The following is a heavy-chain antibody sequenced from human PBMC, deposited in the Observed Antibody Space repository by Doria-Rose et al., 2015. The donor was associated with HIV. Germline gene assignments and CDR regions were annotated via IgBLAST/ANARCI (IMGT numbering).Heavy chain of an antibody. CDR1: GVSLSSPGMG. Sequence: QATLKESGPVLVKPTETLTLTCTVSGVSLSSPGMGVSWIRQPPGKALEWLANIFSDDERSYKTSLKSRLTIPRGTSKSQVVLTMTDMDPVDTATYYCARIKSSRWYHKYYFDFWGQGTLVIVSA. CDR2: IFSDDER. CDR3: ARIKSSRWYHKYYFDF. V-gene: IGHV2-26*01. D-gene: IGHD6-13*01. J-gene: IGHJ4*02.